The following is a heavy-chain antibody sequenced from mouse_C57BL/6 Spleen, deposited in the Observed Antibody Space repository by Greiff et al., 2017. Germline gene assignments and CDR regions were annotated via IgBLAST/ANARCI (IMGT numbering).Heavy chain of an antibody. CDR3: TREEFYGNYVVFDY. CDR1: GYTFTSYW. J-gene: IGHJ2*01. D-gene: IGHD2-1*01. Sequence: EVHLVESGTVLARPGASVKMSCKTSGYTFTSYWMHWVKQRPGQGLEWIGAIYPGNSDTSYNQKFKGKAKLTAVTSASTAYMELSSLTNEDSAVYYCTREEFYGNYVVFDYWGQGTTLTVSS. CDR2: IYPGNSDT. V-gene: IGHV1-5*01.